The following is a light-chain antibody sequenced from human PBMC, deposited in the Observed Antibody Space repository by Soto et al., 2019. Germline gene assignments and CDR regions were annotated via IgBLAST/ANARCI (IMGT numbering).Light chain of an antibody. Sequence: EIVLTQSPATLSLSPGERATLSCRASQSVSSSYLAWYQQKPGQAPRLLIYDASNRATGIPVRFSGSGSGTEFTLTISSLQSEDVAVYYCQQFNNWPRTLGQGTKVDIK. CDR3: QQFNNWPRT. CDR1: QSVSSSY. J-gene: IGKJ1*01. V-gene: IGKV3-11*01. CDR2: DAS.